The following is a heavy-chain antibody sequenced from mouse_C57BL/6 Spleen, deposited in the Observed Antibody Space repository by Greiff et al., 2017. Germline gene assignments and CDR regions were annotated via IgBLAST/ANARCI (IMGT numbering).Heavy chain of an antibody. J-gene: IGHJ4*01. CDR2: IYPGSGNT. CDR3: ARSGTTVVSGAMDY. D-gene: IGHD1-1*01. V-gene: IGHV1-76*01. CDR1: GYTFTDYY. Sequence: VQLQQSGAELVRPGASVKLSCKASGYTFTDYYINWVKQRPGQGLEWIARIYPGSGNTYYNEKFKGKATLTAEKSSSTAYMQLSSLTSEDSAVYFCARSGTTVVSGAMDYWGQGTSVTVSS.